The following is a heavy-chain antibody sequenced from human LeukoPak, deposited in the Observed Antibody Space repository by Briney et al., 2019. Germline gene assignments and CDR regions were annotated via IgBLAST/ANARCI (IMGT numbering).Heavy chain of an antibody. D-gene: IGHD2-15*01. J-gene: IGHJ6*02. CDR3: ARDNRVCSGGSCYSRYYYGIDV. Sequence: SETLSLTCTVSGGSISSYYWSWIRQPPGKGLEWIGYIYYSGSTNYNPSLKSRVTISVDTSKNQFSLKLSSVTAADTAVYYCARDNRVCSGGSCYSRYYYGIDVWGQGTTVTVSS. CDR1: GGSISSYY. V-gene: IGHV4-59*01. CDR2: IYYSGST.